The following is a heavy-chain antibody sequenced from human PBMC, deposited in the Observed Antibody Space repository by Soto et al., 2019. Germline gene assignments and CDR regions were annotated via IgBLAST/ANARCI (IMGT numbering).Heavy chain of an antibody. J-gene: IGHJ2*01. V-gene: IGHV1-18*01. Sequence: QVQLVQSGAEVKKPGASVKVSCKASGYTFTSYGISWVRQPPGQGLEWMGWISAYNGNTNYAQKLQDRVTMTTDTSSSTAYMELRSLRSDDTAVYYCAREGQHPLRDWYFDLWGRGTLVTVSS. CDR3: AREGQHPLRDWYFDL. D-gene: IGHD4-17*01. CDR1: GYTFTSYG. CDR2: ISAYNGNT.